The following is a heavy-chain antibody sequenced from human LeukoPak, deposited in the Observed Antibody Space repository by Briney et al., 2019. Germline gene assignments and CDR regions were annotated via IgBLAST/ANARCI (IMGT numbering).Heavy chain of an antibody. J-gene: IGHJ3*02. CDR1: GFIFGNYY. D-gene: IGHD3-22*01. CDR3: ARDWPYYDSSGPGENAFDI. V-gene: IGHV3-23*01. CDR2: INGTGSTT. Sequence: PGGSLRLSCEASGFIFGNYYMSWVRQAPGKGLEWVAAINGTGSTTYHADSVKGRFTISRDNSKNTLYLQMNSLRAEDTAVYYCARDWPYYDSSGPGENAFDIWGQGTMVTVSS.